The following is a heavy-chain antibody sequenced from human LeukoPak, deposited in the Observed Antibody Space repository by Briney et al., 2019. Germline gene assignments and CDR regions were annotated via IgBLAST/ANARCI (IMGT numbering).Heavy chain of an antibody. J-gene: IGHJ3*02. D-gene: IGHD3-9*01. V-gene: IGHV4-59*01. CDR1: GGSISSYY. Sequence: PSETLSLTCTVSGGSISSYYWSWLRQPPGKGLEWIGYIYYSGSTNYNPSLKSRVTISVDTSKNQFSLKLSSVTAADTAVYYCARVGPYYDILTGYYRKDAFDIWGQGRMVTVSS. CDR3: ARVGPYYDILTGYYRKDAFDI. CDR2: IYYSGST.